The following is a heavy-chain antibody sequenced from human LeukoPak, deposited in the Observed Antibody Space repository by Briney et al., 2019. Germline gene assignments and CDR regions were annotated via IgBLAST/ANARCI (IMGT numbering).Heavy chain of an antibody. D-gene: IGHD6-19*01. V-gene: IGHV3-23*01. CDR1: GFTFTSYA. Sequence: GGSLRLSCEASGFTFTSYAMHWVRQAPGKGLEWVSSIIASGSGTFYTDSMNGRFTISRDNAKKTFFLQMKNLRLGDTALYYCAKGRDTSGRQNFDFWGQGTLVTVSS. CDR3: AKGRDTSGRQNFDF. CDR2: IIASGSGT. J-gene: IGHJ4*02.